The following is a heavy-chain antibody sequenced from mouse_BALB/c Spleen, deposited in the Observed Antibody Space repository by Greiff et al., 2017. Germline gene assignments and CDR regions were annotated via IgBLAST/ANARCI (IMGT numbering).Heavy chain of an antibody. J-gene: IGHJ2*01. CDR3: ARGGYYYGSTIYFDY. CDR2: ISSGGSYT. D-gene: IGHD1-1*01. V-gene: IGHV5-9-4*01. CDR1: GFTFSSYA. Sequence: EVQGVESGGGLVKPGGSLKLSCAASGFTFSSYAMSWVRQSPEKRLEWVAEISSGGSYTYYPDTVTGRFTISRDNAKNTLYLEMSSLRSEDTAMYYCARGGYYYGSTIYFDYWGQGTTLTVSS.